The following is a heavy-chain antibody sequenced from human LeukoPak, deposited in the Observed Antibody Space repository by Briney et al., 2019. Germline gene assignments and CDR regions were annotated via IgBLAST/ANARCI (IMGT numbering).Heavy chain of an antibody. CDR3: TQSEAAAGPSYYFDY. Sequence: GGSLRLSCAPSGFTPSNAWMSCVRQAPGKGLEWVGHIKSKTDGRKTNYAAPGKGRLTISRDDSKITLYLQMNSLKTEDKAVYYCTQSEAAAGPSYYFDYWGQGTLVTVSS. CDR1: GFTPSNAW. V-gene: IGHV3-15*01. CDR2: IKSKTDGRKT. D-gene: IGHD6-25*01. J-gene: IGHJ4*02.